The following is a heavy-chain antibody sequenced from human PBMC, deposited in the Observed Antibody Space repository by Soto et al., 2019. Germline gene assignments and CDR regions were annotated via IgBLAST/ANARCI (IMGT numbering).Heavy chain of an antibody. D-gene: IGHD3-10*01. Sequence: DVQLVESGGGLVQPGRSLRLSCAASGFTFDDYAMHWVRQAPGKGLEWVSGISWNSGSIGYADSVKGRFTISRDNAKNSLYLQMNSLRAEDTALYYCAKDISDQKAYYGSGTDYWGQGTLVTVSS. J-gene: IGHJ4*02. CDR3: AKDISDQKAYYGSGTDY. CDR2: ISWNSGSI. CDR1: GFTFDDYA. V-gene: IGHV3-9*01.